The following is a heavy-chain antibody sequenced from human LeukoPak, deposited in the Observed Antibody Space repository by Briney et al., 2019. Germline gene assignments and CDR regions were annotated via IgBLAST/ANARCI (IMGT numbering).Heavy chain of an antibody. Sequence: SVKVSCKASGGAFSSYVISWVRQAPGQGLEWMGGIIPIFGTADYAQKFQGRLTITADKSTSTAYMELSSLRSEDTAIYYCASATLRCSGGSCYEMDVWGKGTTVTVSS. CDR1: GGAFSSYV. D-gene: IGHD2-15*01. CDR3: ASATLRCSGGSCYEMDV. J-gene: IGHJ6*04. V-gene: IGHV1-69*06. CDR2: IIPIFGTA.